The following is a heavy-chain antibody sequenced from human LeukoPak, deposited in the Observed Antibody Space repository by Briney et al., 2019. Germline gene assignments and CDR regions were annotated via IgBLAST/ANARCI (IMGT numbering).Heavy chain of an antibody. Sequence: GGSLRLSCAASGFIFSSYGMHWVRQAPDKGLEWVAFIRYDGSRKYYADSVKGRFTISRDNSKNTQSLQMNSLRAEDTAVYYCAKDDDWGRYKHWGQGTLVTVSS. V-gene: IGHV3-30*02. J-gene: IGHJ1*01. CDR3: AKDDDWGRYKH. CDR2: IRYDGSRK. CDR1: GFIFSSYG. D-gene: IGHD3-16*01.